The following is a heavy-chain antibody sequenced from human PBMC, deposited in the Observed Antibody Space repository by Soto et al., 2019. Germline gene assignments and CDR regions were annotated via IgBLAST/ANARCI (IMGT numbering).Heavy chain of an antibody. CDR1: GGTFSSYA. CDR3: ARLGNNLYSSSWYEGWFDP. Sequence: QVQLVQSGAEVKKPGSSVKVSCKASGGTFSSYAISWVRQAPGQGLEWMGGIIPIFGTANYAQKFQGRVTITADESTSTAYMELSSLRSEGTAVYYCARLGNNLYSSSWYEGWFDPWGQGTLVTVSS. V-gene: IGHV1-69*01. D-gene: IGHD6-13*01. CDR2: IIPIFGTA. J-gene: IGHJ5*02.